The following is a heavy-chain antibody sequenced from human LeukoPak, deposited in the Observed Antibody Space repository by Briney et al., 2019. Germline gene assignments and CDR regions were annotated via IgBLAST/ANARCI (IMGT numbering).Heavy chain of an antibody. Sequence: PGTSLRPSCAASGFTLDDYAMHWVRQARGRGLEWVSGISWKSGSISCADCVKGRFTISRDNPKNSLYLQMNSLRAEHTALYYCAKASSFYYERPDNWFDPWGQGTLVTVSS. CDR1: GFTLDDYA. CDR2: ISWKSGSI. J-gene: IGHJ5*02. D-gene: IGHD3-22*01. CDR3: AKASSFYYERPDNWFDP. V-gene: IGHV3-9*01.